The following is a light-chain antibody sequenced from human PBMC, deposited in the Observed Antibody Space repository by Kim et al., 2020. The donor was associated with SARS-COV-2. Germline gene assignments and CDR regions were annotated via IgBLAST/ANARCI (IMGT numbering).Light chain of an antibody. CDR3: QQSYNTPPT. J-gene: IGKJ2*01. V-gene: IGKV1-39*01. CDR2: TAS. CDR1: QSISTY. Sequence: DIQMTQSPSSLSASVGDRVTITCRTSQSISTYLNWYQQKVGKAPKLLMYTASTLQSGVPSRFSGSGSGTYFTLTISSLQPEDFATYYCQQSYNTPPTFGQGTKLEI.